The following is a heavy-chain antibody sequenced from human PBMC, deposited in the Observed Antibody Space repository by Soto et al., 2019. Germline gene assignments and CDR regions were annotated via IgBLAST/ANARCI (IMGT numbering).Heavy chain of an antibody. CDR1: GFTFSSYW. CDR3: ARGSAGTSPQHWFDP. D-gene: IGHD1-1*01. CDR2: INRDGTST. J-gene: IGHJ5*02. V-gene: IGHV3-74*01. Sequence: GGSLRLSCTASGFTFSSYWMHWVRQAPGKGLVWVSRINRDGTSTNYADSVRGRFTISRDNAMNTLYLQINSLRAEDTAFYYCARGSAGTSPQHWFDPWGQGTLVTVSS.